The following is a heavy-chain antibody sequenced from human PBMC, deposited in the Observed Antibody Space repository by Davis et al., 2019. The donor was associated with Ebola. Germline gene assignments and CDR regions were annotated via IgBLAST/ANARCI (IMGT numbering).Heavy chain of an antibody. CDR3: ATDANRIVTAACFVY. Sequence: ASVKVSCKVSGYTLTDLSMHWVRQAHGKGLEWMGGFDPEDGETIYAQKFQGRVTMTEDTSTDTAYMELSSLRSEDTAVYYCATDANRIVTAACFVYWGQGTLVTVSS. D-gene: IGHD2/OR15-2a*01. J-gene: IGHJ4*02. V-gene: IGHV1-24*01. CDR1: GYTLTDLS. CDR2: FDPEDGET.